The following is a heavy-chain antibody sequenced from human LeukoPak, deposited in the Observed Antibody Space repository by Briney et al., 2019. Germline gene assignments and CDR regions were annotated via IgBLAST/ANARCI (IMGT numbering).Heavy chain of an antibody. D-gene: IGHD6-19*01. J-gene: IGHJ4*02. CDR3: ARSSGWWSLDY. Sequence: PGGSLRLSCAASGFTFSTASLHWVRRAPGRGLEWVSAFDTGFGTYYPDSLKGRFSISRDNSKNTLFLQMNSLRAEDTAVYYCARSSGWWSLDYWGQGTLVTVSS. CDR1: GFTFSTAS. V-gene: IGHV3-23*01. CDR2: FDTGFGT.